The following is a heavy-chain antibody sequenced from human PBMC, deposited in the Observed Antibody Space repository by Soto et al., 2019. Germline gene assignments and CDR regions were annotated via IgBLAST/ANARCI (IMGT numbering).Heavy chain of an antibody. Sequence: QVQLQESGPGLVKPSETLSLTCTVSGGSISSYYWSWIRQPPGKGLEWIGYIYYSGSTNYNPSLKSRATISVDTSKNQFSLKLSSVTAADTAVYYCARLNYDILTGYYGEGWFDPWGQGTLVTVSS. J-gene: IGHJ5*02. CDR2: IYYSGST. V-gene: IGHV4-59*08. D-gene: IGHD3-9*01. CDR1: GGSISSYY. CDR3: ARLNYDILTGYYGEGWFDP.